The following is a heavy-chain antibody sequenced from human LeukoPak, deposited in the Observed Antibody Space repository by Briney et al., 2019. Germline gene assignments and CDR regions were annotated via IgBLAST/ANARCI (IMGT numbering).Heavy chain of an antibody. D-gene: IGHD6-13*01. V-gene: IGHV3-13*01. CDR1: GFTFSSYD. CDR2: IGTAGDT. CDR3: AKSGSYSSSWYGAFDI. J-gene: IGHJ3*02. Sequence: GGSLRLSCAASGFTFSSYDMHWVRQATGKGLEWVSAIGTAGDTYYPGSVKGRFTISRENAKNSLYLQMNSLRAGDTAVYYCAKSGSYSSSWYGAFDIWGQGTMVTVSS.